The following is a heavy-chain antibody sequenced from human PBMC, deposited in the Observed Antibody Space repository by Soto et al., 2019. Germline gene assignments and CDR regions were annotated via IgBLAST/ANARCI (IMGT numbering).Heavy chain of an antibody. D-gene: IGHD6-19*01. CDR1: GYSFPNYW. J-gene: IGHJ4*02. CDR3: ARYAIAVAEFLFNY. CDR2: IYPGDSDT. Sequence: GESLKISCQGSGYSFPNYWIGWVRQLPGKGLEWMGIIYPGDSDTRYSPSFQGQVTISVDKSISTAYLQWSSLKASDTAMYYCARYAIAVAEFLFNYWGQGTQVTVSS. V-gene: IGHV5-51*01.